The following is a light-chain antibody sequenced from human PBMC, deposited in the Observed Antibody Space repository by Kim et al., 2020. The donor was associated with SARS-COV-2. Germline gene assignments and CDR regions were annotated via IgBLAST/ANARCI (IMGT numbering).Light chain of an antibody. V-gene: IGKV4-1*01. J-gene: IGKJ4*01. Sequence: DIVMTQSPDSLAVSLGERATINCKSSQSVLYRSNNKNYLAWYQHKPGQPPKLLIYWASTRESGVPDRFSGSGSGTDFTLTISTLQAEDVAVYYCQQYYSTPPTFGGGTKLEIK. CDR3: QQYYSTPPT. CDR1: QSVLYRSNNKNY. CDR2: WAS.